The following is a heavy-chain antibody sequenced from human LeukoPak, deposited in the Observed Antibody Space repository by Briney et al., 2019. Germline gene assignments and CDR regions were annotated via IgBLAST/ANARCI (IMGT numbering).Heavy chain of an antibody. Sequence: PGGSLRLSCAASGFTFSSYAMSWVRQAPGKGLEWISAISGSGGSTYYADSVKGWFTISRDNSKNTLYLQMNSLRAEDTAVYYCAKDTLLDYGSGSLNWFDPWGQGTLVTVSS. CDR1: GFTFSSYA. CDR3: AKDTLLDYGSGSLNWFDP. J-gene: IGHJ5*02. D-gene: IGHD3-10*01. CDR2: ISGSGGST. V-gene: IGHV3-23*01.